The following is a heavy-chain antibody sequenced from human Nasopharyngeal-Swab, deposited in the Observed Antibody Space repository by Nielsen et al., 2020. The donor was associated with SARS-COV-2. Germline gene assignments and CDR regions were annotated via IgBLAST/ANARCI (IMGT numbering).Heavy chain of an antibody. CDR1: RFTFSSYA. V-gene: IGHV3-23*01. J-gene: IGHJ4*02. Sequence: RGSLRLSCAASRFTFSSYAMSWVRQAPGKGLEWVSAISGSGGRTYYGDSAKGRFTISRDNSKNTLYLQMNSLRADDTAVYYCASRSLLSGGAFDYWGQGTLVIVSS. CDR3: ASRSLLSGGAFDY. D-gene: IGHD2-21*01. CDR2: ISGSGGRT.